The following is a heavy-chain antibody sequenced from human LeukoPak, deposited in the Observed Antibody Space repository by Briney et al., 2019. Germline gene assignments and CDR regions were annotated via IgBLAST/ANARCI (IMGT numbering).Heavy chain of an antibody. D-gene: IGHD3-3*01. J-gene: IGHJ4*02. Sequence: SETLSLTCTVSGGSISSGSYYWSWIRQPAGKGLEWIGRIYTSGSTNYNPSLKSRVTISVDTSKNQFSLRLSSVTAADTAVHYCARDKYDFWSGYSGHFDYWGQGTLVTVSS. CDR3: ARDKYDFWSGYSGHFDY. CDR2: IYTSGST. V-gene: IGHV4-61*02. CDR1: GGSISSGSYY.